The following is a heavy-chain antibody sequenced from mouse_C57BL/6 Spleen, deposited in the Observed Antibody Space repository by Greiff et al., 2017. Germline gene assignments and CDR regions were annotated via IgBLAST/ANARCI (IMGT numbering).Heavy chain of an antibody. CDR2: ISDGGSYT. V-gene: IGHV5-4*01. D-gene: IGHD6-5*01. CDR1: GFTFSSYA. Sequence: EVHLVESGGGLVKPGGSLKLSCAASGFTFSSYAMSWVRQTPEKRLEWVATISDGGSYTYYPDNVKGRFTISRDNAKNNLYLQMSHLKSEDTAMYYCARAYDYYAMDYWGQGTSVTVSS. J-gene: IGHJ4*01. CDR3: ARAYDYYAMDY.